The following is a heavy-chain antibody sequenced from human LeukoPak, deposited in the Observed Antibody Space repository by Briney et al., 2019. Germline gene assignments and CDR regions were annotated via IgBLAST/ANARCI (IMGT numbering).Heavy chain of an antibody. J-gene: IGHJ4*02. Sequence: GGSLRLSCAASGFSFSSYAIHWVRQASGKGLEWLSFVSSDGGETYYANSVKGRFTISRDNSKDTLYLQLSGLRVEDTAVYYCARERGRSGYFDYWGQGTLVSVS. D-gene: IGHD3-22*01. CDR2: VSSDGGET. V-gene: IGHV3-30*19. CDR3: ARERGRSGYFDY. CDR1: GFSFSSYA.